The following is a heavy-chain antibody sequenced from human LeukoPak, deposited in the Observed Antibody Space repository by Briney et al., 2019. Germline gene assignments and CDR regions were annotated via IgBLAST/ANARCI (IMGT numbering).Heavy chain of an antibody. CDR2: ISAKDGDR. Sequence: ASVKVSCKASGYTFTTYGISWVRQAPGQGPEWMGWISAKDGDRNYAQKLQGRVTMTTDTSTSTAYMELRSLRSDDTAVYYCVRDWDYGYSVDCFYPWGQGTLITVSS. V-gene: IGHV1-18*01. D-gene: IGHD4-17*01. CDR1: GYTFTTYG. CDR3: VRDWDYGYSVDCFYP. J-gene: IGHJ5*02.